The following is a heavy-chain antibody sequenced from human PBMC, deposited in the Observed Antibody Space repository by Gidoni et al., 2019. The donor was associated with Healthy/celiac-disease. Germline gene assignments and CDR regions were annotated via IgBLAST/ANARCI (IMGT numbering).Heavy chain of an antibody. J-gene: IGHJ3*02. CDR2: INHSGST. V-gene: IGHV4-34*01. Sequence: QVQLQQWGAGLLKPSETLSLTCAVYGGSFSGYYWSWIRQPPGKGLEWIGEINHSGSTNYNPSLKSRVTISVDTSKNQFSLKLSSVTAADTAVYYCARGRSSGWRRGSDAFDIWGQGTMVTVSS. CDR3: ARGRSSGWRRGSDAFDI. CDR1: GGSFSGYY. D-gene: IGHD6-19*01.